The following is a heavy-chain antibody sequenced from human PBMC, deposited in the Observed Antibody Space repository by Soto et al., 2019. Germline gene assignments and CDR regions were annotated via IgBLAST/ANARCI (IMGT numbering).Heavy chain of an antibody. CDR3: ARSELRFLEWLLFDY. D-gene: IGHD3-3*01. J-gene: IGHJ4*02. CDR2: IIPIFGTA. V-gene: IGHV1-69*01. Sequence: QVQLVQSGAEVKKPGSSVKVSCKASGGTFSSYAISWVRQAPGQGLEWMGGIIPIFGTANYAQKFQGRVTITADESKSTAYMELSSLRSEDTAVYYCARSELRFLEWLLFDYWGQGTLVTVSS. CDR1: GGTFSSYA.